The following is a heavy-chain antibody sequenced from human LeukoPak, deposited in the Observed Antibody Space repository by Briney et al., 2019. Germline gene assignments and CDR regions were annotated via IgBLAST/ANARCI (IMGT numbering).Heavy chain of an antibody. CDR3: ARGGMGQGFYYGMDV. V-gene: IGHV3-33*01. J-gene: IGHJ6*04. D-gene: IGHD1-26*01. CDR2: IWYDGSNK. CDR1: GFTFSSYG. Sequence: PGRSLRLSCAASGFTFSSYGMHWVRQAPGKGLEWVAVIWYDGSNKYYADSVKGRFTISSDNSKNTLYLQMNSLRAEDTAVYYCARGGMGQGFYYGMDVWGKGTTVTVSS.